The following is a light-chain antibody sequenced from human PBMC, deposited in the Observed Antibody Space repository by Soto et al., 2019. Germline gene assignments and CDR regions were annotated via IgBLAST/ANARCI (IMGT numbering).Light chain of an antibody. CDR3: HQYGASPT. Sequence: EIVLTQSPGTLSLSPGERATLSCRASQSVSSSYLAWYQQKPGQAPRLLIYAASIRPPGIPDRFSGSGSGTDFTLTISRLDPEDFAVFYCHQYGASPTCGQGTKVESK. CDR1: QSVSSSY. V-gene: IGKV3-20*01. CDR2: AAS. J-gene: IGKJ1*01.